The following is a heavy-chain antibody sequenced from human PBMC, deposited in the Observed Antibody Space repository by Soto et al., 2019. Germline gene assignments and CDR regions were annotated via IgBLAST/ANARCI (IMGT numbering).Heavy chain of an antibody. J-gene: IGHJ6*02. V-gene: IGHV1-18*01. CDR2: INVHNGDT. Sequence: QVQVVQSGAEVKKPGASVRVSCKPSAYNLAGDGFTWVRQAPGQGLEWMGWINVHNGDTNYAQKFQDRFSLTTDTFTRTVYMELTNLRSDDTAVYYCARRGKPYMDVWGQGNTVIVSS. CDR1: AYNLAGDG. CDR3: ARRGKPYMDV.